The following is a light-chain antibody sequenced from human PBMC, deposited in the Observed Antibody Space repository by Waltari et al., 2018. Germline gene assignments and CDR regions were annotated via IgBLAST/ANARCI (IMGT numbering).Light chain of an antibody. CDR1: SNDVGGYNS. V-gene: IGLV2-14*01. CDR2: DVS. CDR3: SSQSSNDVVL. J-gene: IGLJ2*01. Sequence: QSALTQPASVSRSPGQSVTIFGAGTSNDVGGYNSVSWYQEHPGQAPRVIIYDVSDRPSGVSDRFSGSKSGNTASLTISGLQAEDEADYYCSSQSSNDVVLFGGGTKLTVL.